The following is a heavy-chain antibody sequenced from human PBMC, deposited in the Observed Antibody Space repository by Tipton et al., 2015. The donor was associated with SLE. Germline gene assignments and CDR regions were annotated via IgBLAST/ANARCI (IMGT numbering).Heavy chain of an antibody. CDR2: IYTSGST. D-gene: IGHD2-15*01. CDR1: GGSISSGSYY. Sequence: TLSLTCTVSGGSISSGSYYWSWIRQPAGKGLEWIGYIYTSGSTNYNPSLKSRVTISVDTSKNQFSLKLSSVTAADTAVYYCARVKRWRCSGGSCYPFFHFDYWGQGTLVTVSS. CDR3: ARVKRWRCSGGSCYPFFHFDY. J-gene: IGHJ4*02. V-gene: IGHV4-61*09.